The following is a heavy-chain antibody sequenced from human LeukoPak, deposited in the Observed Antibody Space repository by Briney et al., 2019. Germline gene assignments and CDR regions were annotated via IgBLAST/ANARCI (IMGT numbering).Heavy chain of an antibody. V-gene: IGHV3-11*01. CDR1: GFTFSDHY. CDR2: ISSSGSTI. Sequence: GGSLRLSCAASGFTFSDHYMDWVRQAPGKGLEWVSYISSSGSTIYYADSVKGRFTISRDNAKNSLYLQMNSLRADDTAVYYCARVGLGYTPSDYWGQGTLVTVSS. CDR3: ARVGLGYTPSDY. J-gene: IGHJ4*02. D-gene: IGHD3/OR15-3a*01.